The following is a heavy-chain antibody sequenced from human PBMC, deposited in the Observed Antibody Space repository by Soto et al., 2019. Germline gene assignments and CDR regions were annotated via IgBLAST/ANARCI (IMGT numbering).Heavy chain of an antibody. Sequence: QVQLVESGGGVVQPGKSLRLSCAASGFIFSAYVMHWVRQAPGKGLEWVAMISHDEDYIYYADSVKGRFTISRDNSNNPLILEMKHLKSEDTPMYYWAGDPERLQFGDIYYWAQGHLVTVSS. J-gene: IGHJ4*02. V-gene: IGHV3-33*05. CDR1: GFIFSAYV. CDR2: ISHDEDYI. D-gene: IGHD2-21*01. CDR3: AGDPERLQFGDIYY.